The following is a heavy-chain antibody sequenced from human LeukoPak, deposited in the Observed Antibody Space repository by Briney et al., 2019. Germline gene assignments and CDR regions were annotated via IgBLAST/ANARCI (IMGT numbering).Heavy chain of an antibody. CDR1: GFTFRSYA. Sequence: GGSLRLSCAASGFTFRSYAMSWVRQAPGKGLEWVSAISGSGGSTYYADSVKGRFTISRDNSKNTLYLQMNSLRVEDMAVYYCAKGGGYYRYFDYWGQGTLVTLSS. V-gene: IGHV3-23*01. J-gene: IGHJ4*02. CDR3: AKGGGYYRYFDY. D-gene: IGHD3-22*01. CDR2: ISGSGGST.